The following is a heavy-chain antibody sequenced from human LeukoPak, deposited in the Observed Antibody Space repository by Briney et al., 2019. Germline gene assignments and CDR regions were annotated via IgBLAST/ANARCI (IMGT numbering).Heavy chain of an antibody. CDR3: ARLRYYAMDV. J-gene: IGHJ6*02. V-gene: IGHV3-48*01. Sequence: GGSLRLSCSASGFTFSTYDMNWVRQARGKGLEWVSYISSSSRTISYADSVKGRFTISRDNAKNSLYLQMNSLRAEDTAVYYCARLRYYAMDVWGQGTTVTASS. CDR1: GFTFSTYD. CDR2: ISSSSRTI.